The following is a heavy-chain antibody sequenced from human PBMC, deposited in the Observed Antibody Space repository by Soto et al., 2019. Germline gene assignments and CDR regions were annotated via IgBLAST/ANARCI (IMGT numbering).Heavy chain of an antibody. CDR3: ARVRGDYISGHFDY. V-gene: IGHV1-18*01. CDR2: ISAYNGNT. J-gene: IGHJ4*02. Sequence: GASVKVSCKASGYTLTSYGISWVRQAPGQGLEWMGWISAYNGNTNYAQKLQGRVTMTTDTSTSTAYMELRSLRSDDTAVYYCARVRGDYISGHFDYWGQGTLVTVSS. D-gene: IGHD4-17*01. CDR1: GYTLTSYG.